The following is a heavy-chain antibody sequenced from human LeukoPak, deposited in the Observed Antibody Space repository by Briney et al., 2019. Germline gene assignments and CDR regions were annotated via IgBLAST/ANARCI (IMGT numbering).Heavy chain of an antibody. V-gene: IGHV1-18*01. Sequence: ASVKVSCKASGYTFTSYGISWARQAPGQGLEWMGWISAYNGNTNYAQKPQGRVTMTTDTSTSTAYMELRSLRSDDTAVYYCARALGEGVLRYFDWSTYFDYWGQGTLVTVSS. CDR2: ISAYNGNT. CDR1: GYTFTSYG. CDR3: ARALGEGVLRYFDWSTYFDY. J-gene: IGHJ4*02. D-gene: IGHD3-9*01.